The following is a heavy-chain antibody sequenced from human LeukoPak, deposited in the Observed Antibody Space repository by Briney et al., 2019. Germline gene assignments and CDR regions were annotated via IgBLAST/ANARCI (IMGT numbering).Heavy chain of an antibody. CDR3: ARARTTATIFGLRYYYYYMDV. V-gene: IGHV1-8*03. Sequence: GSSVKVSCKASGGTFSSYAISWVRQATGQGLEWMGWMNPNSGNTGYAQKFQGRVTITRNTSISTAYMELSSLRSEDTAVYYCARARTTATIFGLRYYYYYMDVWGKGTTVTVSS. CDR1: GGTFSSYA. D-gene: IGHD3-3*01. J-gene: IGHJ6*03. CDR2: MNPNSGNT.